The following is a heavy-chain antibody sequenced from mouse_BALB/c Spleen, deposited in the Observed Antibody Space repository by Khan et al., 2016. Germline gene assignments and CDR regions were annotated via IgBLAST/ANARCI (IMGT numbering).Heavy chain of an antibody. D-gene: IGHD1-1*01. V-gene: IGHV3-2*02. CDR3: ASSKLLRLWYFDC. J-gene: IGHJ1*01. Sequence: EVQLQESGPGLVKPSQSLSLTCTVSGYSITSDYAWHWIRQFPGNKLEWMAFITYSGVTNYNQSFKGQTTLTRDTSKNKSFLQLNSVTTEDTATYYCASSKLLRLWYFDCWGAGTTITFS. CDR1: GYSITSDYA. CDR2: ITYSGVT.